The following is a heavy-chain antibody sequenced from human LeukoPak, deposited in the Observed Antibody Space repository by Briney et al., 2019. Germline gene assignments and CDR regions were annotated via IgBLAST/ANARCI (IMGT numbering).Heavy chain of an antibody. D-gene: IGHD3-10*01. CDR3: AGWFGELLSLFAY. CDR2: INHSGTT. J-gene: IGHJ4*02. CDR1: GGSFSGYY. V-gene: IGHV4-34*01. Sequence: SETLSLTCAVYGGSFSGYYWSWIRQPPGKGLEWIGEINHSGTTYYNPSLKSRVTISVDTSKNQFSLKVRSVTAADTAVYYCAGWFGELLSLFAYWGQGALVTVSS.